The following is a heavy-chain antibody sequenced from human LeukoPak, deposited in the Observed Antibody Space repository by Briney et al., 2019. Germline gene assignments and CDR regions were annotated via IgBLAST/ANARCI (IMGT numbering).Heavy chain of an antibody. J-gene: IGHJ4*02. D-gene: IGHD6-19*01. CDR3: ARHGSGSGWFPFDY. Sequence: SETLSLTCTVSGGSISSSSYYWGWLRQPPGQGLEWIGSIYYSGSTYYNPSLKSRVAISVDTSKIHFSLKLSSVTAADTAVYYWARHGSGSGWFPFDYWGQGTLVTVSS. V-gene: IGHV4-39*01. CDR1: GGSISSSSYY. CDR2: IYYSGST.